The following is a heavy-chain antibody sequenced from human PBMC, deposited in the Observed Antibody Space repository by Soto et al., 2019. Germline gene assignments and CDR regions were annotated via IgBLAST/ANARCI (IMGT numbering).Heavy chain of an antibody. D-gene: IGHD6-19*01. CDR3: ARVRVASGWYNSPDY. CDR1: GYTFTGYN. Sequence: ASVKVSCKASGYTFTGYNMHWVRQAPGQGLEWMGWINPNSGATDFAQKFQGRVTMTGDTSISTAYMELSRLRSDDTAMYYCARVRVASGWYNSPDYWGQGTLVTVSS. V-gene: IGHV1-2*02. J-gene: IGHJ4*02. CDR2: INPNSGAT.